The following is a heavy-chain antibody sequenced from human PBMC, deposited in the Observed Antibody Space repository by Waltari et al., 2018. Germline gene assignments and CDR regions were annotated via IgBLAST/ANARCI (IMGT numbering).Heavy chain of an antibody. Sequence: PQPPGRGLGWMGHIYYSGLTYYKPSLKSRISISVDTSENQFSLELNSMTAADTAVYCCARVKIRMLRGVMYYFDYWGQGTLVTVSS. J-gene: IGHJ4*02. V-gene: IGHV4-31*02. CDR2: IYYSGLT. CDR3: ARVKIRMLRGVMYYFDY. D-gene: IGHD3-10*01.